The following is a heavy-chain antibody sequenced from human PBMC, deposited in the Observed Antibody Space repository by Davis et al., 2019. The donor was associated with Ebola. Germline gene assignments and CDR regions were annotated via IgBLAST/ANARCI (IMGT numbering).Heavy chain of an antibody. D-gene: IGHD6-19*01. J-gene: IGHJ2*01. CDR1: GGSISSYY. Sequence: PSETLSLTCTVSGGSISSYYWSWIRQPPGKGLEWIGYIYYSGSTNYNPSLKSRVTISVDTSKNQFSLKLSSVTAADTAVYYCARGGDSSGWYAGVTSYWYFDLWGRGTLVTVSS. CDR2: IYYSGST. V-gene: IGHV4-59*08. CDR3: ARGGDSSGWYAGVTSYWYFDL.